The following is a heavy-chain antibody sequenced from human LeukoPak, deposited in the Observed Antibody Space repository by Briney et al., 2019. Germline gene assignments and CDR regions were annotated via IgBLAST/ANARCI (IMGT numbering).Heavy chain of an antibody. Sequence: PGGSLRLSCAASGLTFSSHTMNWVRQAPGKGLEWVSSISGGSICIYYADSMKGRFTISRDNAKNSLYLQMNSLKAEDTAVYFCASHYDIDYSGQGALVTVSS. CDR1: GLTFSSHT. CDR2: ISGGSICI. CDR3: ASHYDIDY. D-gene: IGHD3-9*01. J-gene: IGHJ4*02. V-gene: IGHV3-21*06.